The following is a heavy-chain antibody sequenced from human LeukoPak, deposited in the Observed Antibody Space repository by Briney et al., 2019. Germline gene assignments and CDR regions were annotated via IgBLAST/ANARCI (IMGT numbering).Heavy chain of an antibody. CDR2: INPNSGGT. J-gene: IGHJ4*02. D-gene: IGHD5-12*01. CDR1: GYTSTGYY. CDR3: ASPLGYSGYDYDFDY. V-gene: IGHV1-2*02. Sequence: GASVKVSCKASGYTSTGYYMHWVRQAPGQGLEWMGWINPNSGGTNYAQKFQGRVTMTRDTSISTAYMELSRLRSDDTAVYYCASPLGYSGYDYDFDYWGQGTLVTVSS.